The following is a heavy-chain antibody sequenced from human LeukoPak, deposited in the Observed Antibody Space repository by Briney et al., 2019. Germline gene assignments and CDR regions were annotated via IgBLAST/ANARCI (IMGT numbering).Heavy chain of an antibody. D-gene: IGHD1-26*01. Sequence: PGWSLRLSCEISGLTYTISWVRQAPGKGLEWVSSISASGGGTHYAGSAKGRFTISRDNTKKSVYLQRTSLRVDDTGKYFCATWDPNFYYMDVWGKGTTVTVSS. V-gene: IGHV3-23*01. CDR1: GLTYT. CDR3: ATWDPNFYYMDV. J-gene: IGHJ6*03. CDR2: ISASGGGT.